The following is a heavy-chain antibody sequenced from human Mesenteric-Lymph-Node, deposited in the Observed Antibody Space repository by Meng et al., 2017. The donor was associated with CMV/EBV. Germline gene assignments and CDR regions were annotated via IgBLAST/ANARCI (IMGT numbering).Heavy chain of an antibody. CDR3: ARAASGSFWFDP. CDR2: INPNSGGT. V-gene: IGHV1-2*02. D-gene: IGHD5-12*01. J-gene: IGHJ5*02. Sequence: ASVKVSCKASGHTFTGYYMHWVRQAPGQGLEWMGWINPNSGGTNYAQKFQGRVTMTRDTSISTAYIELSRLRFDDTAVYYCARAASGSFWFDPWGQGTLVTVSS. CDR1: GHTFTGYY.